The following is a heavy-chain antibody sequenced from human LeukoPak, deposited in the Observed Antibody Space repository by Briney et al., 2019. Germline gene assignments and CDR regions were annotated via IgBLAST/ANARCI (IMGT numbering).Heavy chain of an antibody. Sequence: ASVKVSCKASGYPFTSYNVNWVRQATGQGLEWTGWMNTNSGNTGYSQNFQGRVTMTRDTSISTAYMELSSLMSEDTAVYYCARGLPKAVFGMVIEDWGQGTLVTVSS. D-gene: IGHD3-3*01. CDR3: ARGLPKAVFGMVIED. CDR2: MNTNSGNT. J-gene: IGHJ1*01. CDR1: GYPFTSYN. V-gene: IGHV1-8*01.